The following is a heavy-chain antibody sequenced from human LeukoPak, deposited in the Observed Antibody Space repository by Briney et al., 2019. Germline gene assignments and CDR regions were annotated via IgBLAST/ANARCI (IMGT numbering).Heavy chain of an antibody. J-gene: IGHJ5*02. CDR1: SGSLSSGSYY. D-gene: IGHD3-10*01. Sequence: SETLSLTCTVSSGSLSSGSYYWSWIRQPAGKGLEWIGRIYTSGSTNYNPSLKSRVPISVDTSKNQFSLKLSSVTAADTAVYYCAREMYVLLWFGESTNWFDPWGQGTLVTVSS. CDR2: IYTSGST. CDR3: AREMYVLLWFGESTNWFDP. V-gene: IGHV4-61*02.